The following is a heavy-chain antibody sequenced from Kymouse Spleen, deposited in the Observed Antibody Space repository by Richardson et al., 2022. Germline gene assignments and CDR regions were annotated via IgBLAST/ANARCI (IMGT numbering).Heavy chain of an antibody. CDR1: GGSISSSNW. CDR2: IYHSGST. V-gene: IGHV4-4*02. CDR3: ARDQGSGSPHYYYYGMDV. Sequence: QVQLQESGPGLVKPSGTLSLTCAVSGGSISSSNWWSWVRQPPGKGLEWIGEIYHSGSTNYNPSLKSRVTISVDKSKNQFSLKLSSVTAADTAVYYCARDQGSGSPHYYYYGMDVWGQGTTVTVSS. J-gene: IGHJ6*02. D-gene: IGHD3-10*01.